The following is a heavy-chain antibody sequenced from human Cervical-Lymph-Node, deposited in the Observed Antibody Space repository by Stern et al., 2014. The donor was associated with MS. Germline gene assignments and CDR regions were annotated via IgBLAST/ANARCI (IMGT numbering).Heavy chain of an antibody. CDR3: ARGGRMASMFY. J-gene: IGHJ4*02. Sequence: QLQLQESGPGLVRPSETLSLTCNVSGGSMPDYYWSWIRQPPGKGLEGIGYVYHTGSPSYNPSLKSRVTISIDTSKSKFALKVNSVTTADTAVYYCARGGRMASMFYWGQGALVTVSS. V-gene: IGHV4-59*01. CDR2: VYHTGSP. CDR1: GGSMPDYY. D-gene: IGHD5-24*01.